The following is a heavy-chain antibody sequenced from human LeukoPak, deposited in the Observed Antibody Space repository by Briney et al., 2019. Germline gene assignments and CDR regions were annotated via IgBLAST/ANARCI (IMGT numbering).Heavy chain of an antibody. CDR2: ISSSSSYI. J-gene: IGHJ5*02. Sequence: GWSLRLSCAASGFTFSSYSMKWVGQAPGKGLEWVASISSSSSYIYYADSVKGRFTISRDNAKNSLYLQMNSLRAEDTAVYSCATGPGELQNCFDPWGQGTLVTVSS. CDR1: GFTFSSYS. D-gene: IGHD1-26*01. CDR3: ATGPGELQNCFDP. V-gene: IGHV3-21*01.